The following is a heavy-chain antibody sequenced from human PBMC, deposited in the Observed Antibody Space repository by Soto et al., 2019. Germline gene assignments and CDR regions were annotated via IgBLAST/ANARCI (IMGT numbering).Heavy chain of an antibody. CDR3: ARGGGVVGATTRWFDP. CDR2: INPNSGGT. V-gene: IGHV1-2*02. J-gene: IGHJ5*02. Sequence: QVQLVQSGAEVKKPGASVKVSCKASGYTFTGYYMHWVRQAPGQGLEWMGWINPNSGGTNYAQKFQGRVTMTREASISTAYMELSRLRSDDTAVYYCARGGGVVGATTRWFDPWGQGTLVTVSS. D-gene: IGHD1-26*01. CDR1: GYTFTGYY.